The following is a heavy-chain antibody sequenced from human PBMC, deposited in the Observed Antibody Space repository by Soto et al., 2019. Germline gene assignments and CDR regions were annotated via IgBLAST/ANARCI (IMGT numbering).Heavy chain of an antibody. CDR2: IYYSGST. V-gene: IGHV4-59*01. D-gene: IGHD5-18*01. CDR1: GGAISGYY. CDR3: ARDSYNFDD. J-gene: IGHJ4*02. Sequence: SETLSLTCTVTGGAISGYYWTWIRQSDGEGLEWIGYIYYSGSTDYNPSLKSRVTISVDTSKSQFSLKLRSVTAADTAVYYCARDSYNFDDWGQGILVTVSS.